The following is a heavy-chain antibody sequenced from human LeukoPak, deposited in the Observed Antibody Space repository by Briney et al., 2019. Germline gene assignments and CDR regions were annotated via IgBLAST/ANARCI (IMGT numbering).Heavy chain of an antibody. Sequence: GGSLRLSCAASGFTFSSYAMSWVRQAPGKGLEWVSAISGSGGSTYYADSVKGRFTISRDNSKNTLYLQMNSLRAEDTAVYYCVSGGTANYDFWGGYPDYWGQGTLVTVSS. CDR1: GFTFSSYA. CDR2: ISGSGGST. CDR3: VSGGTANYDFWGGYPDY. V-gene: IGHV3-23*01. J-gene: IGHJ4*02. D-gene: IGHD3-3*01.